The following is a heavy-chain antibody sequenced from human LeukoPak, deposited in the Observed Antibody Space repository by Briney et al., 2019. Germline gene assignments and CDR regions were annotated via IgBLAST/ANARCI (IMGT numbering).Heavy chain of an antibody. CDR2: FSPTGNT. J-gene: IGHJ5*02. D-gene: IGHD6-13*01. CDR3: ATSFIAASGDWFDT. CDR1: GDSIRRYY. Sequence: PSETLSLTCSVSGDSIRRYYCYWIRQPAGKTLEWIGHFSPTGNTYYNPSLQSRVTVSLDTSKNLFSLKLTSVTAADTAVYFCATSFIAASGDWFDTWGQGILVTVSS. V-gene: IGHV4-4*07.